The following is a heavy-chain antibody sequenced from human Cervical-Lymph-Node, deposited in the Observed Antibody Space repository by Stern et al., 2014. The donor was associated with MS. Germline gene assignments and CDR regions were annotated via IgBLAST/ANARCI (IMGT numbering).Heavy chain of an antibody. CDR1: GFIFSGTA. D-gene: IGHD2-8*01. CDR3: TRLMSYDAFDI. J-gene: IGHJ3*02. Sequence: VQLVESGGGLVQPGGSLKLSCEASGFIFSGTAMHWVRQASGKGLEWVGRIRSKANGYTTAYAASVKGRFTVSRDDSKKTAFLQMNSLKTEDTAVYYCTRLMSYDAFDIWGQGTVVTVSS. CDR2: IRSKANGYTT. V-gene: IGHV3-73*01.